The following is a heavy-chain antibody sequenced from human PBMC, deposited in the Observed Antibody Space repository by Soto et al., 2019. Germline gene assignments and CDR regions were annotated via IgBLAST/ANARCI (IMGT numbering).Heavy chain of an antibody. V-gene: IGHV3-23*01. CDR3: AKQLRGSGWYPLDS. CDR2: ISGSGGST. D-gene: IGHD6-19*01. J-gene: IGHJ4*02. Sequence: GGSLRLSCAASGFTFSSYAMSWVRQAPGKGLEWVSAISGSGGSTYYADSVKGRFTISRDNSNNTLYLEMNSLRTGDTAVYYCAKQLRGSGWYPLDSWGQGAPVTVSS. CDR1: GFTFSSYA.